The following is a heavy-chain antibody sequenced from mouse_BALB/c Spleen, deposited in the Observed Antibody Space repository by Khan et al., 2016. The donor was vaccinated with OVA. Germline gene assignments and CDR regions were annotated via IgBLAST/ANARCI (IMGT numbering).Heavy chain of an antibody. V-gene: IGHV14-3*02. D-gene: IGHD1-1*02. CDR3: ATLSGSPFTY. Sequence: EVQLQQSGTELIKPGASVKLSCTASGFNIKDTYIHWVKERPEQGPEWIGRIDPANGDTKYDPKFQGKATITAETSSNTAYLQLSSLTSEDTAVYYCATLSGSPFTYWGPGTLVTVSA. CDR2: IDPANGDT. J-gene: IGHJ3*01. CDR1: GFNIKDTY.